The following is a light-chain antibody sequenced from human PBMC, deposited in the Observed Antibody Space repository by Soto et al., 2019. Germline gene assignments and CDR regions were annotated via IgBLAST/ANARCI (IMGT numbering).Light chain of an antibody. CDR1: QSVSID. CDR2: GAS. CDR3: QQYNKWPLT. Sequence: EIGLTQSPGTLSLSPGERAVLFCRASQSVSIDLAWYQQTPGQAPRFIIYGASTRATGIPVRFSGRSSGTECTLTISSLQSEDVTVYYCQQYNKWPLTFGQGTKVDIK. V-gene: IGKV3-15*01. J-gene: IGKJ1*01.